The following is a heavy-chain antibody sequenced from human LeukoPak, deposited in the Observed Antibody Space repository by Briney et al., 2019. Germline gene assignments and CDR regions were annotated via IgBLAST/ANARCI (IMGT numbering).Heavy chain of an antibody. Sequence: SVKVSCKASGGTFSSYAISWVRQAPGQGLEWMGRIIPIFGTAHYAQKFQGRVTITTDESTSTAYMELSSLRSEDTAVYYCARDAQRDYDFWSGYYYYYYYMDVWGKGTTVTVSS. V-gene: IGHV1-69*05. CDR2: IIPIFGTA. CDR1: GGTFSSYA. J-gene: IGHJ6*03. D-gene: IGHD3-3*01. CDR3: ARDAQRDYDFWSGYYYYYYYMDV.